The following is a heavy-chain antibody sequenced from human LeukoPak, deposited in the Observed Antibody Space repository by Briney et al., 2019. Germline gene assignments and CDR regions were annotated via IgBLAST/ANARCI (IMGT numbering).Heavy chain of an antibody. D-gene: IGHD1-7*01. CDR3: AEQSTGTTGEFDY. CDR2: IIPIFGTA. J-gene: IGHJ4*02. V-gene: IGHV1-69*13. CDR1: GGTFSSYA. Sequence: GASVKVSCKASGGTFSSYAISWVRQAPGQGLEWMGGIIPIFGTANYAQKFQGRVTITADESTSTAYMELSSLRSEDTAVYYCAEQSTGTTGEFDYWGQGTLVTVSS.